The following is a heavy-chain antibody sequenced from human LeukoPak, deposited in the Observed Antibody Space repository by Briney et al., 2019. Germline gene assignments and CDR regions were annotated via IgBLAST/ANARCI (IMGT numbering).Heavy chain of an antibody. CDR3: TLAAAGPNWFDP. V-gene: IGHV1-8*01. Sequence: ASVKVSCKASGYTFTSYDINWVRQATGQRLEWMGWMNPNSGNTGYAQKFQGRVTMTRNTSISTAYMELSSLRSEDTAVYYCTLAAAGPNWFDPWGQGTLVTVSS. CDR1: GYTFTSYD. J-gene: IGHJ5*02. CDR2: MNPNSGNT. D-gene: IGHD6-13*01.